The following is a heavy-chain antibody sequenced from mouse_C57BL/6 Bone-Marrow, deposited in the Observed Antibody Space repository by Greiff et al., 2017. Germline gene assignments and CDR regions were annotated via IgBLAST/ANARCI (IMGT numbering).Heavy chain of an antibody. J-gene: IGHJ1*03. D-gene: IGHD1-1*01. CDR1: GYTFTSYW. Sequence: QVQLQQPGAELVKPGASVKLSCKASGYTFTSYWMHWVKQRPGQGLEWIGMIHPNSGSTNYNEKFKSKATLTVDKSSSTAYMQLSSLTSEDSAVXYCAKENCDGSSRLYFDVWGTGTTVTVSS. V-gene: IGHV1-64*01. CDR2: IHPNSGST. CDR3: AKENCDGSSRLYFDV.